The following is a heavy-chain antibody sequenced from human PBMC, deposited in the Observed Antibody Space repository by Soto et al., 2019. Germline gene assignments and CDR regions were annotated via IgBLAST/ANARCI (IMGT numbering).Heavy chain of an antibody. D-gene: IGHD3-3*01. CDR2: IDPGTSYS. Sequence: GESLKISCHGSGYSFNTYWISWVGQVPGKGLEWMGRIDPGTSYSNYSPSFEGHVTISVDKSKSTAFLQWSSLKASDTAMYYCARHPTLHESRVWSGFDPWGQGTLVTVSS. J-gene: IGHJ5*02. CDR3: ARHPTLHESRVWSGFDP. V-gene: IGHV5-10-1*01. CDR1: GYSFNTYW.